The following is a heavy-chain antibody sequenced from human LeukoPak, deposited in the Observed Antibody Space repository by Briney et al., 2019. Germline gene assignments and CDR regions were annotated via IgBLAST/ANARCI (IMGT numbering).Heavy chain of an antibody. CDR1: GFTFSSYG. V-gene: IGHV3-33*01. Sequence: GGSLRLSCAASGFTFSSYGMHWVRQAPGKGLEWVAVIWYDGSNKYYADSVKGRFTISRDNSKNTLYLQMNSLRAEDTAVYYCARDFKARGYDNDYWGQGTLVTVSS. J-gene: IGHJ4*02. CDR3: ARDFKARGYDNDY. D-gene: IGHD5-12*01. CDR2: IWYDGSNK.